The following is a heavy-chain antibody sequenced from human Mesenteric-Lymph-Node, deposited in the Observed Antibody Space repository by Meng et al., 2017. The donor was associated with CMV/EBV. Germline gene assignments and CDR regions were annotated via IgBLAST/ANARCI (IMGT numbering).Heavy chain of an antibody. CDR2: VIHLFGTA. CDR3: ARELLGYCTETGCYTEAGFDP. Sequence: ISWVRQAPGQGLEWLGGVIHLFGTANYAQKFKGRVTIATDESTSTAYMELNSLRSEDTAVYYCARELLGYCTETGCYTEAGFDPWGQGTLVTVSS. V-gene: IGHV1-69*05. D-gene: IGHD2-8*02. J-gene: IGHJ5*02.